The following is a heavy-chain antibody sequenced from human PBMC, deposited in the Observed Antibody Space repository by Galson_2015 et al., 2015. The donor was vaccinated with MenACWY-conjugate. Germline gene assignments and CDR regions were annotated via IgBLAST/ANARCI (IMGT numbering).Heavy chain of an antibody. CDR3: ARRPPGGRGLDV. CDR1: GYRFPPYW. CDR2: LAPVTSNI. D-gene: IGHD1-26*01. V-gene: IGHV5-51*01. Sequence: QSGAEGKKPGESLKISCTGSGYRFPPYWLAWVRQMPGHGLEWVGLLAPVTSNIRYSPSFQGQVTISADESFSTAYLQWSSLQAWDTCAYYCARRPPGGRGLDVWGRGTTVTVSS. J-gene: IGHJ6*02.